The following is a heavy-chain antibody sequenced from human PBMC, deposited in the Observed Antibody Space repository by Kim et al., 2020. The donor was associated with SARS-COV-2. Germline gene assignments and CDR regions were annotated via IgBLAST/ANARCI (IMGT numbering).Heavy chain of an antibody. D-gene: IGHD1-26*01. CDR3: ARGSGSYYVQDY. Sequence: YARKFQGRVTMTRDTSTSTVYMELSSLRSEDTAVYYCARGSGSYYVQDYWGQGTLVTVSS. J-gene: IGHJ4*02. V-gene: IGHV1-46*01.